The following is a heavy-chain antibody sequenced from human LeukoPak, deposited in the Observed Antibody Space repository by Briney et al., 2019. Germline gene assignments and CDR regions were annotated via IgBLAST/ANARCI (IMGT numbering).Heavy chain of an antibody. CDR3: ARRMGAYYYMDV. CDR1: GFMFDDFG. CDR2: INWSGGST. J-gene: IGHJ6*03. Sequence: GGSLRLSCAASGFMFDDFGMSWVRQAPGRGLEWVAGINWSGGSTTYADSVKGRFTISRDNAKNSLSLEMHSLRVEDTAFYYCARRMGAYYYMDVWGTGTTVTVSS. V-gene: IGHV3-20*04. D-gene: IGHD3-16*01.